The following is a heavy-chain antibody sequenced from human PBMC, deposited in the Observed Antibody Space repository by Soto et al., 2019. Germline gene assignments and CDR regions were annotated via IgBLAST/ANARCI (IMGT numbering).Heavy chain of an antibody. CDR2: IYSGGST. CDR3: ARDTAARLGYMDV. J-gene: IGHJ6*03. CDR1: GFTVSSNY. Sequence: PGGSLRLSCAASGFTVSSNYMSWVRQAPGKGLEWVSVIYSGGSTYYADSVKGRFTISRDNSKNTLYLQMNSLRAEDTAVYYCARDTAARLGYMDVWGKGTTVTVSS. V-gene: IGHV3-66*01. D-gene: IGHD6-6*01.